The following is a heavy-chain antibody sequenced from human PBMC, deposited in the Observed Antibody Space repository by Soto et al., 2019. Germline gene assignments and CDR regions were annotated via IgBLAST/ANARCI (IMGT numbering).Heavy chain of an antibody. Sequence: SETLSLTCTVSGGSISSGGYYWSWIRQHPGKGLEWIGYIYYSGSTYYNPSLKSRVTISVDTSKNQFSLKLSSVTAADTAVYYCARCITIFEVVIENWFDPWGQGTLVTVSS. J-gene: IGHJ5*02. CDR1: GGSISSGGYY. CDR2: IYYSGST. V-gene: IGHV4-31*03. D-gene: IGHD3-3*01. CDR3: ARCITIFEVVIENWFDP.